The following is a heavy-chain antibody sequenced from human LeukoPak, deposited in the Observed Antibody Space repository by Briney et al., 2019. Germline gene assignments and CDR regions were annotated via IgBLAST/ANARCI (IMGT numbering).Heavy chain of an antibody. CDR1: GGSISSSSYY. CDR2: IYYSGST. V-gene: IGHV4-39*07. D-gene: IGHD1-1*01. Sequence: SETLSLTCTVSGGSISSSSYYWGWIRQPPGKGLEWIGSIYYSGSTYYSPSLKSRITISVDTSKNQFSLELSSVTAADTAVYYCARDTTGTDYYYYYMDVLGKGTTVTVSS. CDR3: ARDTTGTDYYYYYMDV. J-gene: IGHJ6*03.